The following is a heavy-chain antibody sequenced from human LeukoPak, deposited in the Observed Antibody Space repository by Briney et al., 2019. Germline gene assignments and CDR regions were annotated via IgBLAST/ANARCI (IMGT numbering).Heavy chain of an antibody. CDR2: VYYRGNT. D-gene: IGHD4-11*01. CDR3: ARHLTTVTTGFDY. J-gene: IGHJ4*02. CDR1: GGSINSSSYY. Sequence: SETLSLTCTVSGGSINSSSYYWGWIRQPPGKGLELIGSVYYRGNTYYNPSLKSRVTISVDTSKNHFSLRLSSVTAADTAVYYCARHLTTVTTGFDYWGQGTLVTVSS. V-gene: IGHV4-39*01.